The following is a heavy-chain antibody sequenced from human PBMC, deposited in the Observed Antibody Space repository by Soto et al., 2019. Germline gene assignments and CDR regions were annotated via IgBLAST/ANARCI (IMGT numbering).Heavy chain of an antibody. D-gene: IGHD2-8*02. J-gene: IGHJ3*02. CDR1: GFNFGNYW. V-gene: IGHV3-7*05. Sequence: EVQLVESGGGLVQPGGSLRLSCVVTGFNFGNYWMTWVRQAPGKGLEWVANIKKDESKKSYLDSVRGRFTVSRDNAKNSLYLQMNSLTAEGTALYYCARDGSTGTSVLYCDAFDIWGEGTMVTVSS. CDR2: IKKDESKK. CDR3: ARDGSTGTSVLYCDAFDI.